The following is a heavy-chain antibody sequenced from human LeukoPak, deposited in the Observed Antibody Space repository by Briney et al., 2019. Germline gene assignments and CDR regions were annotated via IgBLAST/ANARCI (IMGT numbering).Heavy chain of an antibody. J-gene: IGHJ4*02. CDR3: ARDLFVVAFDY. CDR2: ISAHNGNI. D-gene: IGHD2-15*01. V-gene: IGHV1-18*01. CDR1: GYTFTNYG. Sequence: GASVKVSCKASGYTFTNYGISWVRQAPGQGVEWMGWISAHNGNIKYPQNLQGRVTMTTDTSTSTAYMELRSLRSDDTAVYYCARDLFVVAFDYWGQGTLVTVSS.